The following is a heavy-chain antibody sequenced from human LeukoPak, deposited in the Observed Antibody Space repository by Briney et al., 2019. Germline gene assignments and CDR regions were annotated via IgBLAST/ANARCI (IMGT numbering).Heavy chain of an antibody. Sequence: GGSLRLSCAASGFTLSDYYMSWIRQAPGKGLEWVSYISSSSSYTNYADSVKGRFTISRDNAKNSLYLQMNSLRAEDTAVYFCAKYSGSYYYPPNWDSWGQGTLVTVSS. CDR2: ISSSSSYT. CDR1: GFTLSDYY. J-gene: IGHJ4*02. V-gene: IGHV3-11*03. D-gene: IGHD1-26*01. CDR3: AKYSGSYYYPPNWDS.